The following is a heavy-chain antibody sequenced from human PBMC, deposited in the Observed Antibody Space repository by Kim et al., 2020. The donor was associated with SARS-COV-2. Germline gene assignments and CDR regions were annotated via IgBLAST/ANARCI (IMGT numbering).Heavy chain of an antibody. V-gene: IGHV3-30*03. CDR1: GFTFSNFG. D-gene: IGHD3-22*01. Sequence: GGSLRLSCAASGFTFSNFGMHWVRQAPGKGLEWVAVISYDGSNKDYADSVKGRFTISRDNSKNTLYLQMNSLRAEDTAVYYCARKPRGRLNYYDSSNYYFQHWGQGTQVTVSS. CDR2: ISYDGSNK. CDR3: ARKPRGRLNYYDSSNYYFQH. J-gene: IGHJ1*01.